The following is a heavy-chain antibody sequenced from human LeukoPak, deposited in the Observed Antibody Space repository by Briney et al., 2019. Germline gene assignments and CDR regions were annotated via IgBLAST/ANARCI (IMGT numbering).Heavy chain of an antibody. CDR3: ARVSSGWYFDY. CDR1: GFTFSDYY. J-gene: IGHJ4*02. V-gene: IGHV3-11*01. CDR2: ISSSGSFI. Sequence: GGSLRLSCAASGFTFSDYYMSWIRQAPGKGLEWVSYISSSGSFIYYADSVKGRFTISRDNSKNTLYLQMNSLRAEDTAVYYCARVSSGWYFDYWGQGTLVTVSS. D-gene: IGHD6-19*01.